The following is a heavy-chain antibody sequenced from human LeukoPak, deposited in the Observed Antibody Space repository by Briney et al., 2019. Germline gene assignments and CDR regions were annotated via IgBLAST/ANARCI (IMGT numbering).Heavy chain of an antibody. D-gene: IGHD6-13*01. CDR2: IYYSGST. Sequence: SETLSLTCTVSGGSISSYYWSWIRQPPGQGLEWIGYIYYSGSTKYNPSLKSGVTISVDTSKNLFSLKLSSVTAADTAVYYCARSRGVPGVDAFDIWGQGTMVTVSS. CDR3: ARSRGVPGVDAFDI. CDR1: GGSISSYY. V-gene: IGHV4-59*08. J-gene: IGHJ3*02.